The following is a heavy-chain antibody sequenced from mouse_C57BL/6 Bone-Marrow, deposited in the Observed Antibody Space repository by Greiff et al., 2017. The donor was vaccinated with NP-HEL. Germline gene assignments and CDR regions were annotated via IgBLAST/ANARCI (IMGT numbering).Heavy chain of an antibody. CDR1: GFSFNTYA. J-gene: IGHJ3*01. V-gene: IGHV10-1*01. CDR2: IRSKSNNYAT. CDR3: VRQGLAY. Sequence: EVQLVESGGGLVQPKGSLKLSCAASGFSFNTYAMNWVRQGPGKGLEWVARIRSKSNNYATYYADSVKDSFTISRDDSESMLYLQMNNLKTEDTAMYYCVRQGLAYWGQGTLVTVSA.